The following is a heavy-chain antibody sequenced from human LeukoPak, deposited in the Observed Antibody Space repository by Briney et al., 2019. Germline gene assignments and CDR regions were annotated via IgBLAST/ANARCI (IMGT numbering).Heavy chain of an antibody. J-gene: IGHJ4*02. CDR2: MNQDGSEK. Sequence: GGSLRLSCAASGFTFSSYWMSWVRQAPGKGLEWVATMNQDGSEKYYVDSVKGRFTISRDNVKNSLYLQMNSLRVEDTAVYYCASPRFGYWGQGTLVTVSS. D-gene: IGHD3-10*02. CDR3: ASPRFGY. V-gene: IGHV3-7*01. CDR1: GFTFSSYW.